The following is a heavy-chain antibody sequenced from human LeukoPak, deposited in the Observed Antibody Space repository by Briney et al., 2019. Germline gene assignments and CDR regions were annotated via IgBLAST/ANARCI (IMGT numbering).Heavy chain of an antibody. CDR3: ARRAGPYPHPYNY. D-gene: IGHD2-2*02. CDR2: IYSDNT. V-gene: IGHV3-53*01. Sequence: GGTLRLSCAASGFTFSSYGMSWVRQAPGKGLEWVSFIYSDNTHYSDSVKGRFTISRDNSKNTLYLQMNSLRAEDTAVYYCARRAGPYPHPYNYWGQEPLVTVSS. J-gene: IGHJ4*02. CDR1: GFTFSSYG.